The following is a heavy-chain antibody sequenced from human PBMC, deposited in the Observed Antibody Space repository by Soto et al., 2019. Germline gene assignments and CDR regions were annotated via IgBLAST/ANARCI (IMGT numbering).Heavy chain of an antibody. CDR3: AKGGGSYYNGDYYFDY. J-gene: IGHJ4*02. V-gene: IGHV3-30*18. D-gene: IGHD1-26*01. CDR2: ISYDGSNK. Sequence: QVQLVESGGGVVQPGRSLSLSCAASGFTFSTYGMHWVRQAPGKGLEWVAVISYDGSNKYYADSVKGRFTISRDNSKNTLYLQMNSLRAEDTAVYYCAKGGGSYYNGDYYFDYWGQGTLVTVSS. CDR1: GFTFSTYG.